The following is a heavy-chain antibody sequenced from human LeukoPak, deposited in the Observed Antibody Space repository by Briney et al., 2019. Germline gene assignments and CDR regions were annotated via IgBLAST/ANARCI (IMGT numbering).Heavy chain of an antibody. V-gene: IGHV5-51*01. CDR3: ARHETGPYFDY. D-gene: IGHD1-1*01. CDR2: IYPGDSDT. J-gene: IGHJ4*02. Sequence: GESLKISCKGSVYSFTSYWSAWVRQMPGKGLYCMGIIYPGDSDTRYSPSCQAQFTISADRSISTAYLQWSSLKASDTDMYPCARHETGPYFDYWGQGTLVTVSS. CDR1: VYSFTSYW.